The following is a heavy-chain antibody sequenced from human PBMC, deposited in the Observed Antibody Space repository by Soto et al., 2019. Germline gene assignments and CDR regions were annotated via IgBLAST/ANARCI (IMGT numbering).Heavy chain of an antibody. J-gene: IGHJ4*02. D-gene: IGHD3-22*01. V-gene: IGHV3-53*01. Sequence: PGGSLRLSCAASGFTVSSNYMSWVRQAPGKGLEWVSVIYSGGSTYYADSVKGRFTISRDNSKNTLYLQMNSLRAEDTAVYYCARVNYYDSSAPLLDYWGQGTLVTVSS. CDR3: ARVNYYDSSAPLLDY. CDR2: IYSGGST. CDR1: GFTVSSNY.